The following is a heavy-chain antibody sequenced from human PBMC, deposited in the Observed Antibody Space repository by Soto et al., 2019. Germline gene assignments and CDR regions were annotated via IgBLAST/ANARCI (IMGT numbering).Heavy chain of an antibody. CDR3: ASRYGYCSSTSCYKDAFDI. CDR2: IYYSGST. V-gene: IGHV4-59*08. D-gene: IGHD2-2*02. J-gene: IGHJ3*02. CDR1: GGSISSYY. Sequence: QVQLQESGPGLVKPSETLSLTCTVSGGSISSYYWSWIRQPPGKGLEWIGYIYYSGSTNYNPSLKGRVTISVDTSKNQFSLKLSSVTAADTAVYYCASRYGYCSSTSCYKDAFDIWGQGTMVTVSS.